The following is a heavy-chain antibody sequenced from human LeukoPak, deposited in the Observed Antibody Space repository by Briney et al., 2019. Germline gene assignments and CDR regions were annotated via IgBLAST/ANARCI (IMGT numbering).Heavy chain of an antibody. CDR1: GGSISSSSYY. D-gene: IGHD6-19*01. Sequence: SETLSLTCTVSGGSISSSSYYWGWIRQPPGKGLEWIGSIYYSGSTYYNPSLKSRVTISVDTSKNQFSLKLSPVTAADTAVYYCARVTEQWLAYDAFDIWGQGTMVTVSS. CDR2: IYYSGST. J-gene: IGHJ3*02. V-gene: IGHV4-39*07. CDR3: ARVTEQWLAYDAFDI.